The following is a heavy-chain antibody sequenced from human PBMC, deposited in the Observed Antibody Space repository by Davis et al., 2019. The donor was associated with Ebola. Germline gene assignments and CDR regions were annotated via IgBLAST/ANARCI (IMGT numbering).Heavy chain of an antibody. V-gene: IGHV3-64*01. CDR2: ISSNGGST. Sequence: GESLKISCAASGFTFSSYAMHWVRQAPGKGLEYVSAISSNGGSTYYANSVKGRFTISRDNSKNTLYLQMGSLRAEDMAVYYCASGQDGYYGMDVWGQGTTVTVSS. J-gene: IGHJ6*02. CDR3: ASGQDGYYGMDV. CDR1: GFTFSSYA.